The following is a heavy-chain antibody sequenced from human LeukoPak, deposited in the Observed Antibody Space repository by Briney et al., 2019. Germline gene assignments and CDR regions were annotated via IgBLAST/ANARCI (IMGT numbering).Heavy chain of an antibody. CDR3: ARDDHPDYYDSSGYYY. Sequence: SETLSLTCTVSGGSISSYYWSWIRQPPGKGLEWIGYIYYSGSTNYNPSLKSRVTISVDTSKNQFSLKLSSVTAADTAVYYCARDDHPDYYDSSGYYYWGQGTLVTVSS. D-gene: IGHD3-22*01. CDR2: IYYSGST. CDR1: GGSISSYY. J-gene: IGHJ4*02. V-gene: IGHV4-59*01.